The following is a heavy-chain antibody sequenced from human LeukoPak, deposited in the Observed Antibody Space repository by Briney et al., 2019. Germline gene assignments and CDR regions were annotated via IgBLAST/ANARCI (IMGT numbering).Heavy chain of an antibody. CDR3: ARDSMVRGVITTRWFDP. CDR2: IHSSGST. J-gene: IGHJ5*02. D-gene: IGHD3-10*01. V-gene: IGHV4-39*07. CDR1: GGSISSSAYY. Sequence: SQTLSLTCAVSGGSISSSAYYWGWIRRPPGKGLEWIGSIHSSGSTYYNPSLKSRVTISVDTSKNQFSLKLTSMTAADTAVYYCARDSMVRGVITTRWFDPWGQGTLVTVSS.